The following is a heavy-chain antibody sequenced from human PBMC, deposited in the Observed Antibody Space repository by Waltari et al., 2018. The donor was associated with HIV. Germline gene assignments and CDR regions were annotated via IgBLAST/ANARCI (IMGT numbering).Heavy chain of an antibody. CDR2: TNPNSGNT. D-gene: IGHD3-10*01. CDR1: GYTFTSYD. V-gene: IGHV1-8*01. CDR3: ARVPPIFYYGSGRATDY. J-gene: IGHJ4*02. Sequence: QVQLVQSGAEVKKPGASVKVSCKASGYTFTSYDINWVRQATGQGLEWMGWTNPNSGNTGDAQKFQGRVTMTRNTSISTAYMELSSLRSEDTAVYYCARVPPIFYYGSGRATDYWGQGTLVTVSS.